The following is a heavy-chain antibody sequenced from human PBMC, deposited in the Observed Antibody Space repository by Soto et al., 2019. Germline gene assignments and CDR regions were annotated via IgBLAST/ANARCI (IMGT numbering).Heavy chain of an antibody. D-gene: IGHD3-22*01. CDR2: ISWNSGSI. Sequence: EVQLVESGGGLVQPGRSLRLSCAASGFTFDDYAMHWVRQAPGKGLEWVSGISWNSGSIGYADSVKGRFTISRDNAKNSLYLQMNSLRSEDTALYYCAKEIQVPRYYYDSSGPSLDYWGQGTLVTVSS. CDR3: AKEIQVPRYYYDSSGPSLDY. V-gene: IGHV3-9*01. J-gene: IGHJ4*02. CDR1: GFTFDDYA.